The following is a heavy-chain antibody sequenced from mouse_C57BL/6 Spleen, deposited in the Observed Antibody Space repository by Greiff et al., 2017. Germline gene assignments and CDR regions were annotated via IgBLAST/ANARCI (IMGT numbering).Heavy chain of an antibody. CDR1: GYTFTSYT. D-gene: IGHD3-2*02. V-gene: IGHV1-4*01. CDR2: INPSSGYT. J-gene: IGHJ4*01. Sequence: QLQQSGAELARPGASVKMSCKASGYTFTSYTMHWVKQRPGQGLEWIGYINPSSGYTKYNQKFKDKATLTADKSSSTAYMQLSSLTSEDSAVYYCARDSSGYVDAMDYWGQGTSVTVSS. CDR3: ARDSSGYVDAMDY.